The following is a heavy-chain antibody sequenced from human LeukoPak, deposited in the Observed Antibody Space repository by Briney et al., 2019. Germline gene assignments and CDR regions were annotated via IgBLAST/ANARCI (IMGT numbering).Heavy chain of an antibody. Sequence: PSETLSLTCTVSGGSISSYYWSWIRQPPGKGLEWIGYIHYSGSNNYNPSLKSRVTISVDTSKNQFSLKLTSVTAADTAVYYCAREKWELLPIFDYWGQGTLVTVSS. V-gene: IGHV4-59*01. J-gene: IGHJ4*02. CDR1: GGSISSYY. D-gene: IGHD1-26*01. CDR2: IHYSGSN. CDR3: AREKWELLPIFDY.